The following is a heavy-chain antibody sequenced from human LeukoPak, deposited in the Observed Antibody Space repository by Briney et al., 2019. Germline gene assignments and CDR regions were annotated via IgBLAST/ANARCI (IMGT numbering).Heavy chain of an antibody. CDR1: GFTFSSYA. J-gene: IGHJ4*02. Sequence: GRSLRLSCAASGFTFSSYAMHWVRQAPGKGLEWVAVISYDGSNKYYADSVKGRFTISRDNSKSTLYLQMNSLRAEDTAVYYCARDQGYCSGGSCYFFHFDYWGQGTLVTVSS. CDR2: ISYDGSNK. V-gene: IGHV3-30*04. D-gene: IGHD2-15*01. CDR3: ARDQGYCSGGSCYFFHFDY.